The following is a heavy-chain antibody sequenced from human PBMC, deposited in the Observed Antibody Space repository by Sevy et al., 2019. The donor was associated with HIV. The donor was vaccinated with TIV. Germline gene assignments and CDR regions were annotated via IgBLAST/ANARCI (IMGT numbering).Heavy chain of an antibody. CDR1: GFTFGTYG. D-gene: IGHD6-19*01. V-gene: IGHV3-33*01. CDR3: ARGSLYSSGWSESLDY. Sequence: RGSLRLSCVASGFTFGTYGMDWVRQAPGKGLEWVAVIWYDGSNKYYGDSVKGRFTISRDNSKNTLYLQMNSLRAEDTAVYYCARGSLYSSGWSESLDYWGQGTLVTVSS. J-gene: IGHJ4*02. CDR2: IWYDGSNK.